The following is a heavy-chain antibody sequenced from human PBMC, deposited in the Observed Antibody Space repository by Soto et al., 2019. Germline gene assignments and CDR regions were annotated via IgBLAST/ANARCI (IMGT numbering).Heavy chain of an antibody. Sequence: PVGSLRLSCGTSVFTFANFGMGWVRHAPGKWLYWVSGISSSGRRTYYADSVKGRFTISRDNSKNTLYLQMDSLRGDDTAVYYCAKFAKSRVVAEYFDWWGQGALVTVS. D-gene: IGHD3-3*01. CDR3: AKFAKSRVVAEYFDW. CDR1: VFTFANFG. V-gene: IGHV3-23*01. CDR2: ISSSGRRT. J-gene: IGHJ5*01.